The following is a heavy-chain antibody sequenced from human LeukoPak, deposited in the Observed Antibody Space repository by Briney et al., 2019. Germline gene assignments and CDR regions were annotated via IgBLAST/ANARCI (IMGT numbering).Heavy chain of an antibody. J-gene: IGHJ6*02. D-gene: IGHD2-2*01. Sequence: ASVKVSCKASVYTFTSYGISWVRQAPGQGLEWMGWISAYNGNTNYAQKLQGRVTMTTDTSTSTAYMELRSLRSDDTAVYYCARDRYCSSTSCYYYGMDVWGQGTTVTVSS. V-gene: IGHV1-18*01. CDR3: ARDRYCSSTSCYYYGMDV. CDR2: ISAYNGNT. CDR1: VYTFTSYG.